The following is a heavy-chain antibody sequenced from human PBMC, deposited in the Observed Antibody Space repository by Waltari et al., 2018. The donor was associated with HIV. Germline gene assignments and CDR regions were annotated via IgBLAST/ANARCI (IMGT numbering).Heavy chain of an antibody. CDR1: GFTLGTYG. CDR2: IAYDGDNK. CDR3: AKDKGGVTYIFDY. V-gene: IGHV3-30*18. J-gene: IGHJ4*02. Sequence: QVQLVESGGGVVQPGRSLRLSCAASGFTLGTYGMHWVRQAPGKGLEWWAFIAYDGDNKYYADSVKGRCTLSRDNSKNTVYLQINSLRAEDSAVYYCAKDKGGVTYIFDYWGQGTLVTVSS. D-gene: IGHD1-1*01.